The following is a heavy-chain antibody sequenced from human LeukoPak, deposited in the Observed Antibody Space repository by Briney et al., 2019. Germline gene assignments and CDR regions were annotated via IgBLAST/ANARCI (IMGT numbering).Heavy chain of an antibody. Sequence: KPSETLSLTCTVSGGTISSSSYYWGWIRQPPGKGLEWIGTIHDSGSTYYNPSLKSRVTISVDTSKNQFSLKLRSVTAADTAVYYCARQWPTAFDYWGQGTLVTVSS. D-gene: IGHD1-26*01. CDR2: IHDSGST. V-gene: IGHV4-39*01. CDR1: GGTISSSSYY. J-gene: IGHJ4*02. CDR3: ARQWPTAFDY.